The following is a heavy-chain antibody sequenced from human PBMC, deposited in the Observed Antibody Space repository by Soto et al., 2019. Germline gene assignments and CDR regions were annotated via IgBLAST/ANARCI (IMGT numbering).Heavy chain of an antibody. D-gene: IGHD2-15*01. V-gene: IGHV1-2*04. CDR1: GYTFTGYY. Sequence: ASVKVSCKASGYTFTGYYMHWVRQAPGQGLEWMGWINPNSGGTNYAQKFRGWVTMTRDTSISTAYMELSRLRSDDTAVYYCARTYCSGGSCYSDDAFDIWGQGTMVTVSS. J-gene: IGHJ3*02. CDR3: ARTYCSGGSCYSDDAFDI. CDR2: INPNSGGT.